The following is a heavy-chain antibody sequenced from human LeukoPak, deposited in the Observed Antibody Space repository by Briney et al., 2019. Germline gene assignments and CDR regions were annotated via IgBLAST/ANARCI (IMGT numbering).Heavy chain of an antibody. CDR2: ISGSGVST. CDR3: GKYIGLYSNPLCVS. J-gene: IGHJ1*01. D-gene: IGHD6-13*01. Sequence: GGSLRLSCAASGFTFNNYAMTWVRQAPGKGLEWVSGISGSGVSTYYADSVKGRFTISRDNSKNTLYLQMNSLRADDTAVFYCGKYIGLYSNPLCVSWGQGTLVTVSS. V-gene: IGHV3-23*01. CDR1: GFTFNNYA.